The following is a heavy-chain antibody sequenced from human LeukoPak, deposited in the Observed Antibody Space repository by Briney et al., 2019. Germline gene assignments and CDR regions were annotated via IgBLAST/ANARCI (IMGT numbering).Heavy chain of an antibody. V-gene: IGHV4-38-2*02. CDR3: AREGGSNYFDY. Sequence: SETLSLTCAVYGGSFSGYYWGWTRQPPGKGLEWIGSIYHSGSTYYNPSLKSRVTISVDTSKNQFSLKLSSVTAADTAVYYCAREGGSNYFDYWGQGTLVTVSS. CDR2: IYHSGST. J-gene: IGHJ4*02. D-gene: IGHD1-26*01. CDR1: GGSFSGYY.